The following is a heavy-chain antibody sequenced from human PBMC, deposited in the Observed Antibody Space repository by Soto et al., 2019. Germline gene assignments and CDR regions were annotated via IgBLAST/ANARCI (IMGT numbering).Heavy chain of an antibody. CDR1: GFTFGSYS. Sequence: EVQLVESGGGLVKPGGSLRLSCAASGFTFGSYSMNWVRQAPGKGLEWVSSISSSSSYIYYADSVKGRFTISRDNAKNSLYLQMNSLRAEDTAVYYCARDPPPALWYFDLWGRGTLVTVSS. J-gene: IGHJ2*01. V-gene: IGHV3-21*01. CDR3: ARDPPPALWYFDL. CDR2: ISSSSSYI.